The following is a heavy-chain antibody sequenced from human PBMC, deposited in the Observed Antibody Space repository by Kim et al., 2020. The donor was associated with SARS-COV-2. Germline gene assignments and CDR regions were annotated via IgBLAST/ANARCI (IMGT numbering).Heavy chain of an antibody. CDR1: GFVFSHYT. D-gene: IGHD3-16*01. Sequence: GGSLRLSCAASGFVFSHYTMNWVRQAAGKGLEWVSAIRNGGDSTYYADSVKGRFTISRDNSRNTLWLQLNSLRAEDTAVYYCAKDSGLGGEDYWGQGTL. J-gene: IGHJ4*02. CDR3: AKDSGLGGEDY. CDR2: IRNGGDST. V-gene: IGHV3-23*01.